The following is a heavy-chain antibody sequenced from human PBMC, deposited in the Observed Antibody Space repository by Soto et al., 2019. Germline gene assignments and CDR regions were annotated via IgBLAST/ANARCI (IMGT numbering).Heavy chain of an antibody. CDR2: INHSGST. CDR1: GGSFSGYY. V-gene: IGHV4-34*01. CDR3: ARARNPYSNLAY. J-gene: IGHJ4*02. D-gene: IGHD4-4*01. Sequence: SETLSLTCAVYGGSFSGYYWTWIRQSPGKGLEWIGEINHSGSTNYNPSLKSRVTILVDTSKNQFSLKLSSVTAADTALYYCARARNPYSNLAYWGQGTLVTVSS.